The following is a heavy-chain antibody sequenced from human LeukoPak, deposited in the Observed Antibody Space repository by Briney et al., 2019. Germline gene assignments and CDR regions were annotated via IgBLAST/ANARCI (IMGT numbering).Heavy chain of an antibody. Sequence: SETLSLTCTVSGGSISSYYWSWIRQPPGKGLEWIGYIYYSGSTNYNPSLKSRVTISVDTSKNQFSLKLSSVTAADTAVYYCARQGSPMIVAVSRTAFDIWGQGTMVTVSS. CDR2: IYYSGST. V-gene: IGHV4-59*08. J-gene: IGHJ3*02. CDR1: GGSISSYY. D-gene: IGHD3-22*01. CDR3: ARQGSPMIVAVSRTAFDI.